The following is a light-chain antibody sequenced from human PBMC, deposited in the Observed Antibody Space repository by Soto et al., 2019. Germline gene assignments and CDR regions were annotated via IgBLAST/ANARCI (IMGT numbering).Light chain of an antibody. CDR1: SSDVGSYNL. CDR2: EGS. CDR3: CSYAGRSTCVV. J-gene: IGLJ3*02. Sequence: QSALTQPASVSGSPGQSITISCTGTSSDVGSYNLVSWYQQHPGKAPKLMIYEGSKRPSGVSNRFSGSKSGNTASLTISGLQAEDGADYYCCSYAGRSTCVVFGGGTKLTVL. V-gene: IGLV2-23*01.